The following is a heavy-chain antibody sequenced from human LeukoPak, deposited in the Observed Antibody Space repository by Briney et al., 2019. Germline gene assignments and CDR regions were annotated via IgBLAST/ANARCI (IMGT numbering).Heavy chain of an antibody. J-gene: IGHJ4*02. V-gene: IGHV3-53*01. CDR3: AKQLGHCSDGSCYFPY. CDR1: GFTVSSNY. CDR2: IYVGGTT. D-gene: IGHD2-15*01. Sequence: PGGSLRLSCAASGFTVSSNYISWVRQTPGKGLEWVSAIYVGGTTYYADSVQGRFTISRDNSKSTLCLQMNSLRAEDTAVYYCAKQLGHCSDGSCYFPYWGQGTLVTVSS.